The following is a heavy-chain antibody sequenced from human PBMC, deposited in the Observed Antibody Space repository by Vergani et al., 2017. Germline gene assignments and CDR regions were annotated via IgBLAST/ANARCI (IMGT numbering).Heavy chain of an antibody. D-gene: IGHD3-10*01. Sequence: EVQLVESGGGLVQPGRSLRLSCAVSGFTFDDYAMHWVRQAPGKGLEWVSGISWNSGSIGYADSVKGRFTISRDNAKNSLYLQMNSLRAEDTALYHCARDPEPYGSGRNWFDPWGQGTLVTVSS. CDR3: ARDPEPYGSGRNWFDP. V-gene: IGHV3-9*01. CDR2: ISWNSGSI. J-gene: IGHJ5*02. CDR1: GFTFDDYA.